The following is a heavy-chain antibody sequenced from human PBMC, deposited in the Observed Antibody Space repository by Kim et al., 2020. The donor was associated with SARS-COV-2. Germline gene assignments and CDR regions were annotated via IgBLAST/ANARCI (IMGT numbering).Heavy chain of an antibody. V-gene: IGHV3-30*18. J-gene: IGHJ3*02. Sequence: GGSLRLSCAASGFTFSSYGMHWVRQAPGKGLEWVAVISYDGSNKYYADSVKGRFTISRDNSKNTLYLQMNSLRAEDTAVYYCAKAPAAYYGWGEEGAFD. D-gene: IGHD3-10*01. CDR1: GFTFSSYG. CDR3: AKAPAAYYGWGEEGAFD. CDR2: ISYDGSNK.